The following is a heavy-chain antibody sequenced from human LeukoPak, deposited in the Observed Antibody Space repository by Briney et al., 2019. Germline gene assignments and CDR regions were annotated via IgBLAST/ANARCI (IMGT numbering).Heavy chain of an antibody. CDR1: GFTFSSYW. V-gene: IGHV3-74*01. CDR3: ANSQEGGYNEFDAFDI. J-gene: IGHJ3*02. CDR2: INSDGSST. D-gene: IGHD5-24*01. Sequence: PGGSLRLSCAASGFTFSSYWMHWVRQAPGKGLVWVSRINSDGSSTSYADSVKGRFTISRDNSKNTLYLQMNSPRAEDTAVYYCANSQEGGYNEFDAFDIWGQGTMVTVSS.